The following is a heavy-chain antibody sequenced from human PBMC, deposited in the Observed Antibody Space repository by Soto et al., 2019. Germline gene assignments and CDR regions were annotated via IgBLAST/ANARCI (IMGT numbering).Heavy chain of an antibody. J-gene: IGHJ6*02. Sequence: GGGLRLSCAFPGSGFSTAWMHWVRHAPGKGLVWVSRINSDGSSTSYADSVKGRFTISRDNSKNTLYLQMNSLRAEDTAVYYCAKSAWDIVVVPAGVPYYYYGMDVWGQGTTVTGSS. CDR1: GSGFSTAW. CDR2: INSDGSST. CDR3: AKSAWDIVVVPAGVPYYYYGMDV. D-gene: IGHD2-2*01. V-gene: IGHV3-74*01.